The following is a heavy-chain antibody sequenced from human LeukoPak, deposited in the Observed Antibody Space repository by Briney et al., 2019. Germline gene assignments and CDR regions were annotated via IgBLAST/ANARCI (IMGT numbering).Heavy chain of an antibody. Sequence: GGSLRLSCAASGFTFSSYGMHWVRQAPGKGLEWAAVIWYDGSNKYYADSVKGRFTISRDNAKNSLYLQMNSLRAEDTAVYYCARDRMGSSKYKFDYWGQGTLVTVSS. CDR2: IWYDGSNK. D-gene: IGHD6-13*01. CDR3: ARDRMGSSKYKFDY. J-gene: IGHJ4*02. V-gene: IGHV3-33*01. CDR1: GFTFSSYG.